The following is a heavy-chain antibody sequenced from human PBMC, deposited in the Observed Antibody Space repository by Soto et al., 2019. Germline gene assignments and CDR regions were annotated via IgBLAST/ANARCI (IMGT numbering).Heavy chain of an antibody. J-gene: IGHJ6*02. CDR2: ISPSTSHI. CDR1: GFTFSSCT. V-gene: IGHV3-21*01. D-gene: IGHD2-15*01. CDR3: SGCSGGACHQTYGMDV. Sequence: EVHLVESGGGLVKPGGSLRLSCAVSGFTFSSCTMNWVRQAPGKGLEWVSSISPSTSHIYYADSVKGRFTISRDNAKKSLFLKMNSLRAEYTAVYYCSGCSGGACHQTYGMDVWGQGTTVTVSS.